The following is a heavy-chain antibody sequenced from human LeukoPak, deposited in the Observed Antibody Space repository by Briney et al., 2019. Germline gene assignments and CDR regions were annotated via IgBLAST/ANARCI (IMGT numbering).Heavy chain of an antibody. CDR3: AREQQLVLFRGNWFDP. V-gene: IGHV3-48*01. J-gene: IGHJ5*02. CDR1: GFTLSSYS. Sequence: PWGSLRLSCAAPGFTLSSYSMNRGRPAPGEGVGWGFYISSSSSTIYYADSVKGRFTISRDNSKNTLYLQMNSLRAEDTAVYYCAREQQLVLFRGNWFDPWGQGTLVTVSS. CDR2: ISSSSSTI. D-gene: IGHD6-13*01.